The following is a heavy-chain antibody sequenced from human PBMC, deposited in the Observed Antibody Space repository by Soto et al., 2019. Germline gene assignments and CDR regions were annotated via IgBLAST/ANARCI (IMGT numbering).Heavy chain of an antibody. CDR1: AGTFNSYA. V-gene: IGHV1-69*13. J-gene: IGHJ5*02. D-gene: IGHD3-10*01. CDR3: ARGGDYYGSGSYYNWCWFDP. CDR2: VIPVFGSV. Sequence: SVKVSCKASAGTFNSYAFSWVRQAPGQGLEWMGGVIPVFGSVSYAQKFQGRVTITADESTSTVYMDLSSLRSEDTAVYYCARGGDYYGSGSYYNWCWFDPWGQGTLVTVSS.